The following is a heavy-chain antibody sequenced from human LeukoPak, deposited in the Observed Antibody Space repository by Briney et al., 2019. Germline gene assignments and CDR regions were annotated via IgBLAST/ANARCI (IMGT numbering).Heavy chain of an antibody. CDR3: ARARGLGHCSSTSCYKSGLGFDP. V-gene: IGHV3-21*01. CDR1: GFTFSSYS. CDR2: ISSSSSYI. J-gene: IGHJ5*02. Sequence: GRSLRLSCAASGFTFSSYSMNWVRQAPGKGLEWVSSISSSSSYIYYADSVKGRFTISRDNAKNSLYLQMNSLRAEDTAVYYCARARGLGHCSSTSCYKSGLGFDPWGQGTLVTVSS. D-gene: IGHD2-2*02.